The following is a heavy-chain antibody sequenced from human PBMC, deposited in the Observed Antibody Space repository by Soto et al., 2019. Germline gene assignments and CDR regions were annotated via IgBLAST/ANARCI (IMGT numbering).Heavy chain of an antibody. D-gene: IGHD2-15*01. J-gene: IGHJ4*02. CDR2: ISAYNGNT. CDR1: GYTFTHYG. CDR3: ARDVPGSGVPFWDY. V-gene: IGHV1-18*04. Sequence: QIQLVQSGAEMKKPGASVKVSCKPSGYTFTHYGVSWLRQAPGQGLEWMGWISAYNGNTDYAYKFQGRVALTTDTSTSTAYMELRGLSPDDTAVYYCARDVPGSGVPFWDYWGQGTLVTVSS.